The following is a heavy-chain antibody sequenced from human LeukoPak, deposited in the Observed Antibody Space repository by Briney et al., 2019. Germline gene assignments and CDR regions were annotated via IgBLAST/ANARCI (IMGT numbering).Heavy chain of an antibody. CDR2: INHSGST. D-gene: IGHD6-13*01. V-gene: IGHV4-34*01. CDR1: GGSFSGYY. CDR3: ARAGYSSSWASGTFDY. Sequence: SETLSLTCAVYGGSFSGYYWSWIRQPPGKGLEWIGEINHSGSTNYNPSLKSRVTISVDTSKNQFSLKLSSVTAVDTAVYYCARAGYSSSWASGTFDYWGQGTLVTVSS. J-gene: IGHJ4*02.